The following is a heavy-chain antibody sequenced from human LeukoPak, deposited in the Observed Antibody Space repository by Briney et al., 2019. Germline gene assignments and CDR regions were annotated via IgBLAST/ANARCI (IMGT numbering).Heavy chain of an antibody. D-gene: IGHD3-10*01. V-gene: IGHV1-3*01. CDR1: GYTFTSYA. J-gene: IGHJ4*02. Sequence: ASVKVSCKASGYTFTSYAMHWVRQAPGQRLEWKGWINAGNGNTKYSQKFQGRVTITRDTSASTAYMELSSLRSEDTAVYYCARDWAVYYGSGSYYPEAYFDYWGQGTLVTVSS. CDR2: INAGNGNT. CDR3: ARDWAVYYGSGSYYPEAYFDY.